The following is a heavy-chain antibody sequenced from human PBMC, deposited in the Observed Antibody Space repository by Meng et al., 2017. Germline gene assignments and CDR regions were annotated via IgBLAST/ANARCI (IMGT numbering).Heavy chain of an antibody. V-gene: IGHV3-48*04. CDR1: GFTFSSYW. CDR2: ISSSGSTI. J-gene: IGHJ4*02. Sequence: GESLKISCAASGFTFSSYWMSWVRQAPGKGLEWVSYISSSGSTIYYADSVKGRFTISRDNAKNSLYLQMNSLRAEDTAVCYCAREGIAAAGTVDYWGQGTLVTVSS. CDR3: AREGIAAAGTVDY. D-gene: IGHD6-13*01.